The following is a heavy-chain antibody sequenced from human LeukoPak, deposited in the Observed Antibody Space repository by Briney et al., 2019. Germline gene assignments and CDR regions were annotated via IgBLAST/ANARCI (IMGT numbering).Heavy chain of an antibody. CDR3: ARYRTYCSSTSCYLYYFDY. CDR1: GGSFSGYY. D-gene: IGHD2-2*01. J-gene: IGHJ4*02. V-gene: IGHV4-34*01. CDR2: INHSGST. Sequence: SETLSLTCAVYGGSFSGYYWSWIRQPPGKGLEWIGEINHSGSTNYNPSLKSRVTISVDTSKNQFSLKLSSVTAAVTAVYYCARYRTYCSSTSCYLYYFDYWGQGTLVTVSS.